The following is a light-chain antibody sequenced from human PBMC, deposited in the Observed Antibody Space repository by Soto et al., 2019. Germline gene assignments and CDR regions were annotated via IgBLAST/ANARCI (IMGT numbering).Light chain of an antibody. J-gene: IGKJ2*01. Sequence: ETQMALTSSTVSGSVEESITITFRASQSIGSWLAWYQQKPGKAPKLLIYKASSLESGVPSRFSGSGSGTEFYLTIRSLQPDEFATYYREQYNSYYTFGEGTRLEIK. V-gene: IGKV1-5*03. CDR2: KAS. CDR3: EQYNSYYT. CDR1: QSIGSW.